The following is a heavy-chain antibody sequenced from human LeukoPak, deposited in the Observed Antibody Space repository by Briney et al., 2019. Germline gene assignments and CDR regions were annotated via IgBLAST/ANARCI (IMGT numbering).Heavy chain of an antibody. Sequence: PGRSLRLSCAASGFTFSSYGMHWVRQAPGKGLEWVANMKGDGSEIHYVDSVKGRFTISRDNARNSLFLQMNGLRPEDTAVYYCARPAYTAAYDLWGQGTMVTVSS. J-gene: IGHJ3*01. CDR2: MKGDGSEI. CDR1: GFTFSSYG. V-gene: IGHV3-7*01. D-gene: IGHD3-16*01. CDR3: ARPAYTAAYDL.